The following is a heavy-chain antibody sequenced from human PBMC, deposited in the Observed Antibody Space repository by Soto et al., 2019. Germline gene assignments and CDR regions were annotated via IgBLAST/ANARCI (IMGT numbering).Heavy chain of an antibody. V-gene: IGHV1-46*01. CDR3: AREVIGNYYGMDV. CDR1: GYTFTTHY. Sequence: VPLVQSGAEVKKPGASVKVSCRASGYTFTTHYLHWVRQAPGQGFEWLGVMNSSTGSTTYAQKFEDRVTMTRDTSTSTGYMELTSLRPEDTAVYYCAREVIGNYYGMDVWGQGTTVIVSS. CDR2: MNSSTGST. J-gene: IGHJ6*02.